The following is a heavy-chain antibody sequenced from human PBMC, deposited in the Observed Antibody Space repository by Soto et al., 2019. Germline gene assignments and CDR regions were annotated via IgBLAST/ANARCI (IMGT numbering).Heavy chain of an antibody. D-gene: IGHD2-15*01. V-gene: IGHV3-74*01. CDR1: GFTFSSYW. Sequence: GGSLRLSCAASGFTFSSYWMHWVRQAPGKGLVWVSRINSEGSSTNYADSVKGRFTISRDNAKNTLFLQMNSLGAEDTALYYCVRGYCSGGSCWDPSFDYWGQGTLATVSS. CDR3: VRGYCSGGSCWDPSFDY. CDR2: INSEGSST. J-gene: IGHJ4*02.